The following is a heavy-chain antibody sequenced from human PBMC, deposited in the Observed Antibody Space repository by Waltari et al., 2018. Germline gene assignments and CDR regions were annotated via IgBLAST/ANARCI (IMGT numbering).Heavy chain of an antibody. D-gene: IGHD2-2*01. CDR3: AGDRAIGLFFDY. CDR1: GDSVSGNYW. J-gene: IGHJ4*02. CDR2: VHHSGKT. V-gene: IGHV4-4*02. Sequence: QESGQGLVKPSGTLSLTCAVSGDSVSGNYWWSWVRQSPEKGLEWIGQVHHSGKTHYNPSIQSRVTISLDSPKNQFSLTLKSVTAADTAVYYCAGDRAIGLFFDYWGRGTLVTVSS.